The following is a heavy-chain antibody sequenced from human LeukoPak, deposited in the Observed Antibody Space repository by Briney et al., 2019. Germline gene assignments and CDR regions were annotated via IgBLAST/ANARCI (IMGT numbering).Heavy chain of an antibody. D-gene: IGHD6-13*01. Sequence: SETLSLTCTVSGDSMTNYYWKCIRHPPGKGLEWIGYIHHSGTTNYNPSLKSRLTMSVDTSKNQFSLKLSSVTAAETAVYYCARDVSSIAAAGTANWFDPWGQGTLVTVSS. CDR2: IHHSGTT. V-gene: IGHV4-59*01. CDR3: ARDVSSIAAAGTANWFDP. CDR1: GDSMTNYY. J-gene: IGHJ5*02.